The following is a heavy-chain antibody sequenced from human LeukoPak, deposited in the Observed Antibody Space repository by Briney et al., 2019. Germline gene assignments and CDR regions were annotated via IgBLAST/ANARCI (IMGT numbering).Heavy chain of an antibody. CDR1: GFSLSDFG. CDR2: MSSDERNQ. Sequence: AGGSLRLSCAASGFSLSDFGTHWVRQAPGKGLEWVAVMSSDERNQYYADSVKGRFTISRDNSKNTLYLQMNSLRAEDTAVYYCARDIGSSGSFGYFDYWGQGTLVTVSS. CDR3: ARDIGSSGSFGYFDY. V-gene: IGHV3-30*03. D-gene: IGHD1-26*01. J-gene: IGHJ4*02.